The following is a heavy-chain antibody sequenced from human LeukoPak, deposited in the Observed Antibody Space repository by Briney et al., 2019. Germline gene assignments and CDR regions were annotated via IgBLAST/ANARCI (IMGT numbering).Heavy chain of an antibody. CDR3: ARDPGRWLQFSHFDY. V-gene: IGHV3-7*01. D-gene: IGHD5-24*01. Sequence: GGSLRLSCAASGFTFSSYWMSWVRQAPGKGLEWVANIKQDGREKYYVDSVKGRFTISRDNAKNSLYLQMNSLRAEDTAVYYCARDPGRWLQFSHFDYWGQGTLVTVSS. CDR1: GFTFSSYW. J-gene: IGHJ4*02. CDR2: IKQDGREK.